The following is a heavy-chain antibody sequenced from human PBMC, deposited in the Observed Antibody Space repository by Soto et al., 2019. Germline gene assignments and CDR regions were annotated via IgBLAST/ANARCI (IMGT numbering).Heavy chain of an antibody. Sequence: GASVKVSCKASGYTFTSYAISWVRQAPGQGLERMGWISAYNGNTGYAQKFQGRVTMTRNTSISTAYMELSSLRSEDTGVYHCARERYSSGWYWFDPWGQGTLVTVSS. CDR3: ARERYSSGWYWFDP. CDR2: ISAYNGNT. CDR1: GYTFTSYA. J-gene: IGHJ5*02. V-gene: IGHV1-8*02. D-gene: IGHD6-19*01.